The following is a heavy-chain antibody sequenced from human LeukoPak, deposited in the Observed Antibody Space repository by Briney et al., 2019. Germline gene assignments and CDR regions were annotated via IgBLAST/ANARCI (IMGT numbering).Heavy chain of an antibody. CDR1: GFTFSSYA. D-gene: IGHD6-19*01. CDR3: ARFSGWYQGAFDI. V-gene: IGHV3-74*01. CDR2: INSDGSST. Sequence: GGSLRLSCVASGFTFSSYAMNWVRQAPGKGLVWVSRINSDGSSTSYADSVKGRFTISRDNAKNTLYLQMNSLRAEDTAVYYCARFSGWYQGAFDIWGQGTMVTVSS. J-gene: IGHJ3*02.